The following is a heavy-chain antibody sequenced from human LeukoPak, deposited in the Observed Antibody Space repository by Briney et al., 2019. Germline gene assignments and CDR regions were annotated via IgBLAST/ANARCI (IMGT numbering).Heavy chain of an antibody. D-gene: IGHD3-16*01. J-gene: IGHJ5*02. CDR1: GGSFSGYY. V-gene: IGHV4-34*01. Sequence: SETLSLTCAVYGGSFSGYYWSWIRQPPGKGLEWIAEINHSGSINYNPSLKSRVTLSADTSKNQVSLKLRSVTAADTAVYYCSYNWFDPWGQGTLVTVSS. CDR3: SYNWFDP. CDR2: INHSGSI.